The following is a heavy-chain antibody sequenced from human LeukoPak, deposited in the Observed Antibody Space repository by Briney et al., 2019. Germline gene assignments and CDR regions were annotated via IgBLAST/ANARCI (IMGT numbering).Heavy chain of an antibody. CDR1: GGTFSSYA. V-gene: IGHV1-69*06. J-gene: IGHJ6*04. D-gene: IGHD2-2*01. Sequence: SVKVSCKASGGTFSSYAISWVRQAPGQGLEWMGGINPIFGTANYAQKFQGRVTITADKSTSTAYMELSSLRSEDTAVYYCARAEAGDIVVVPATTGAHYYYGMDVWGKGTTVTVSS. CDR2: INPIFGTA. CDR3: ARAEAGDIVVVPATTGAHYYYGMDV.